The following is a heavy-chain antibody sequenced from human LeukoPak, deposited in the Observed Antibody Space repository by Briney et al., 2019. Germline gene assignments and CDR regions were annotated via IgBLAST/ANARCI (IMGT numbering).Heavy chain of an antibody. J-gene: IGHJ4*02. CDR2: ISGSGGST. CDR1: GFTFSSYA. V-gene: IGHV3-23*01. Sequence: GGSLRLSCAASGFTFSSYALSWLRQAPGKGLEWVSAISGSGGSTYYADSVTGRFTISRDNSKNTLYLQMHSLRAEDTTVYYCARHYGSGTYYNYFEYWGQGTLVTVSS. D-gene: IGHD3-10*01. CDR3: ARHYGSGTYYNYFEY.